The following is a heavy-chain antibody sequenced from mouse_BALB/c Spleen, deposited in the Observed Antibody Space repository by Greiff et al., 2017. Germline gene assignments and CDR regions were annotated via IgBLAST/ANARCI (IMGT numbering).Heavy chain of an antibody. CDR3: TSYYGIYGFAY. CDR2: IRLKSNNYAT. V-gene: IGHV6-6*02. J-gene: IGHJ3*01. D-gene: IGHD2-10*01. CDR1: GFTFSNYW. Sequence: EVKVEESGGGLVQPGGSMKLSCVASGFTFSNYWMNWVRQSPEKGLEWVAEIRLKSNNYATHYAESVKGRFTISRDDSKSSVYLQMNNLRAEDTGIYYCTSYYGIYGFAYGGQGTLVTVSA.